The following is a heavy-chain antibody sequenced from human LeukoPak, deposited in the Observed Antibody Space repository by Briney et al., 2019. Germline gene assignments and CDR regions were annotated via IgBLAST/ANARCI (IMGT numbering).Heavy chain of an antibody. V-gene: IGHV1-2*02. Sequence: EASVKVSCKASGYTFTGYYMHWVRQAPGQGLEWMGWISPNSGGTNYAQKFRGRVTMTRDTSISTAYMELSRLRSDDTAVYYCARVTGYSSSWYVVDYWGQGTLVPVSS. CDR2: ISPNSGGT. D-gene: IGHD6-13*01. CDR3: ARVTGYSSSWYVVDY. CDR1: GYTFTGYY. J-gene: IGHJ4*02.